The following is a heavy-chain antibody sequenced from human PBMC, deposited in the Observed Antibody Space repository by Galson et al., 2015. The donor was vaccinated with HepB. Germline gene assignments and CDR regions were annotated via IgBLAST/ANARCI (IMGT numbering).Heavy chain of an antibody. CDR2: ISSSRSTI. CDR1: GFTFSSYS. J-gene: IGHJ6*03. V-gene: IGHV3-48*02. D-gene: IGHD3-3*01. CDR3: AREITIFGVVTHYYMDV. Sequence: SLRLSCAASGFTFSSYSMNWVRQAPGKGLEWVSYISSSRSTIYYADSVKGRFTISRDNAKNSLYLQMNSLRDEDTAVYYCAREITIFGVVTHYYMDVWGKGTTVTVSS.